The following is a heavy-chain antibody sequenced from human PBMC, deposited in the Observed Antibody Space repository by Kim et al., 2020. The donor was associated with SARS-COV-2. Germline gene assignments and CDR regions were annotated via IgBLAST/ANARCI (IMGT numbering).Heavy chain of an antibody. D-gene: IGHD6-13*01. CDR1: GFTFSSYG. Sequence: GGSLRLSCAASGFTFSSYGMHWVRQAPGKGLEWVAVIWYDGSNKYYADSVKGRFTISRDNSKNTLYLQMNSLRAEDTAVYYCARDYTAYSSSWSGYWGQGTLVTVSS. J-gene: IGHJ4*02. V-gene: IGHV3-33*01. CDR3: ARDYTAYSSSWSGY. CDR2: IWYDGSNK.